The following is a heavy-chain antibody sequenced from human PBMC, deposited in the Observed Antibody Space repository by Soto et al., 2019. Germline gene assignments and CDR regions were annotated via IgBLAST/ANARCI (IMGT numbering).Heavy chain of an antibody. V-gene: IGHV4-31*03. CDR2: IYYSGST. J-gene: IGHJ6*02. D-gene: IGHD3-3*01. Sequence: PSETLSLTCTVSGGSISSGGYYWSWIRQHPGKGLEWIGYIYYSGSTYYNPSLKSRVTISVDTSKNQFSLKLSSVTAADTAVYYCARDRDYDFWSGYYGMDVWGQGTTVTVSS. CDR3: ARDRDYDFWSGYYGMDV. CDR1: GGSISSGGYY.